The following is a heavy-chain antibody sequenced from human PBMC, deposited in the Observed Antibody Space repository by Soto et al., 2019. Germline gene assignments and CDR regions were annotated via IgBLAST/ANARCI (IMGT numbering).Heavy chain of an antibody. D-gene: IGHD5-12*01. J-gene: IGHJ4*02. CDR2: IIPIFGTP. CDR3: ATNEGRDGYGFDY. CDR1: GVTFSRQD. V-gene: IGHV1-69*13. Sequence: SVKVSCKASGVTFSRQDMRWVRQAPGQGLEWMGGIIPIFGTPQYAEKFQDRVTITADESTSTAYMELSSLTSEDTAVYYCATNEGRDGYGFDYWGQGTLVTVSS.